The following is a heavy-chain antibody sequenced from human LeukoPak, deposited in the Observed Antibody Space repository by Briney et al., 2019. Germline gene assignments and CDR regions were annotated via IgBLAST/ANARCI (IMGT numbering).Heavy chain of an antibody. CDR1: QFSVNDYY. Sequence: GGSLRLSCAASQFSVNDYYMSWIRQAPGKGLEWVSDIGGSDRITAYAGSVGGRFTISSDIAKKSLYLQINSLRAEDTAVYYCARELVAGTFDSWGQGTLVTVSS. CDR2: IGGSDRIT. J-gene: IGHJ4*02. D-gene: IGHD6-19*01. V-gene: IGHV3-11*01. CDR3: ARELVAGTFDS.